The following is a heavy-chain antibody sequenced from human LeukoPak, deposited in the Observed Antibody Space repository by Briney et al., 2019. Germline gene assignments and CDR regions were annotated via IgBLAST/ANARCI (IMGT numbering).Heavy chain of an antibody. CDR3: ARGGGDIVVVPPRFDP. CDR2: IKQDGSEK. Sequence: GGSLRLSCAASGFTFSSYWMSWVRQAPGKGLEWVANIKQDGSEKYYVDSVKGRFTISRDNAKNSLYLQMNSLRAEDTAVYYCARGGGDIVVVPPRFDPWSQGTLVTVSS. CDR1: GFTFSSYW. J-gene: IGHJ5*02. V-gene: IGHV3-7*01. D-gene: IGHD2-2*01.